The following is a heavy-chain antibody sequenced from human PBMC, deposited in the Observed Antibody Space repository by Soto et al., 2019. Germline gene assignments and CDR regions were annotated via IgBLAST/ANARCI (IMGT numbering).Heavy chain of an antibody. D-gene: IGHD6-19*01. J-gene: IGHJ4*02. CDR2: ISSSGTTT. CDR3: AREQWLVYFDY. Sequence: GGSLRLSCAASGLSLSNYGLNWVRQAPGKGLEWVSYISSSGTTTFYADSVKGRFTISRDNARNSLFLQMNSLRDEDTAVYYCAREQWLVYFDYWGQGTLVTVSS. CDR1: GLSLSNYG. V-gene: IGHV3-48*02.